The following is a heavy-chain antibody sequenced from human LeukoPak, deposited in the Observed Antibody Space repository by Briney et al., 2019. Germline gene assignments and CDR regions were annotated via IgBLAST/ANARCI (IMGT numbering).Heavy chain of an antibody. Sequence: GPVKVSCKVSGYTLTELSMHWVRQAPGKGLEGMGGFDPEDGETIYAQKFQGRVTMTEDTSTDTAYMELSSLRSEDTAVYYCATLSGPLSAFDIWGQGTMVTVSS. D-gene: IGHD2-15*01. CDR2: FDPEDGET. CDR1: GYTLTELS. V-gene: IGHV1-24*01. J-gene: IGHJ3*02. CDR3: ATLSGPLSAFDI.